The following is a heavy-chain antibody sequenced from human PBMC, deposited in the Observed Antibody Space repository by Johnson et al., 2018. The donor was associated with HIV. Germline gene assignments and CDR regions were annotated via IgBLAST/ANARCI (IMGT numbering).Heavy chain of an antibody. J-gene: IGHJ3*02. CDR2: ISYDGSNK. Sequence: QVQLVESGGGLVKPGGSLRLSCAASGFTFSSYGMHWVRQAPGKGLEWVAVISYDGSNKYYADSVKGRFTISRDNSKNTLYLQMNSLRAEDTALYYCAKDLKPQTDGYNYFAFDIWGQGTMVTVSS. D-gene: IGHD5-24*01. CDR3: AKDLKPQTDGYNYFAFDI. V-gene: IGHV3-30*18. CDR1: GFTFSSYG.